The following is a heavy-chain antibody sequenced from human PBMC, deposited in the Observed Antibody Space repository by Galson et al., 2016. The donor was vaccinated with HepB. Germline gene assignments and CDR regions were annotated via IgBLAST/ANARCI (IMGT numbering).Heavy chain of an antibody. Sequence: SLRLSCAAAGLTISGHWMHWVRQAPGKRLMWIAHTNSDGNNKNYANSVKGRFTISRDYAKNTVYLEMTSLREEDTAVYYCARGGGTQTNQGCDSWGQGTLVTVSS. J-gene: IGHJ4*02. D-gene: IGHD1-26*01. V-gene: IGHV3-74*01. CDR1: GLTISGHW. CDR3: ARGGGTQTNQGCDS. CDR2: TNSDGNNK.